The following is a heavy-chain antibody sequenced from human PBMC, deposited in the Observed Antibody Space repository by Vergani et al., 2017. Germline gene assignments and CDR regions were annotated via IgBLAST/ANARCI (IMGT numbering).Heavy chain of an antibody. CDR3: ARGPSRTPAEVEDYEFWSGPSVVWYYYMDV. D-gene: IGHD3-3*01. CDR1: GYTFTSYG. J-gene: IGHJ6*03. CDR2: ISAYNGNT. V-gene: IGHV1-18*01. Sequence: QVQLVQSGAEVKKPGASVKVSCKASGYTFTSYGISWVRQAPGQGLEWMGWISAYNGNTNYAQKFQGRVTMTRNTSISTAYMELSSLRSEETAVYYCARGPSRTPAEVEDYEFWSGPSVVWYYYMDVWGKGTTVTVSS.